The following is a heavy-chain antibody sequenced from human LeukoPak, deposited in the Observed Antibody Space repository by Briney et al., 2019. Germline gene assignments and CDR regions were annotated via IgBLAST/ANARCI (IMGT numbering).Heavy chain of an antibody. D-gene: IGHD4-11*01. Sequence: PSETLSLTCTVSVYSISSGYYWGWIRQPPGKGLEWIGSIYHSGSTYYNPSLKSRVTISVDTSKNQFSLKLSSVTAADTAVYYCARELTEATVTQGVEWFDPWGQGTLVTVSS. CDR1: VYSISSGYY. CDR2: IYHSGST. J-gene: IGHJ5*02. V-gene: IGHV4-38-2*02. CDR3: ARELTEATVTQGVEWFDP.